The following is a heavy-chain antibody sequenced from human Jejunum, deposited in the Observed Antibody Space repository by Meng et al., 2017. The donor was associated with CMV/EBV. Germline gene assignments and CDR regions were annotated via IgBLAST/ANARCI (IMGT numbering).Heavy chain of an antibody. CDR2: ISSSGSST. CDR1: FVFSDHT. Sequence: FVFSDHTMNWVRQAPGKGLEWISSISSSGSSTYYAESMKGRFTISRDNAKNSLYLQMNSLRVEDTAKYFCAKGGQEVPLTRRFDYWGQGTRVTVSS. D-gene: IGHD2-15*01. CDR3: AKGGQEVPLTRRFDY. J-gene: IGHJ4*02. V-gene: IGHV3-21*04.